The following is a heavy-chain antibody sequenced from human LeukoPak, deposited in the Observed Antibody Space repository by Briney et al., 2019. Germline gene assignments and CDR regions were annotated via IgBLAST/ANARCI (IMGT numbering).Heavy chain of an antibody. Sequence: TGGSLRLSCAASGFTFSSYAMSWVRQAPGKGLEWVSAISGSGGSTYYADSVKGRFTISRDNSKNTLYLQMNSLRAEDTAVYYCAKDYYDSSGYYPWPSHDYWGQGTLVTVSS. CDR3: AKDYYDSSGYYPWPSHDY. CDR1: GFTFSSYA. J-gene: IGHJ4*02. D-gene: IGHD3-22*01. V-gene: IGHV3-23*01. CDR2: ISGSGGST.